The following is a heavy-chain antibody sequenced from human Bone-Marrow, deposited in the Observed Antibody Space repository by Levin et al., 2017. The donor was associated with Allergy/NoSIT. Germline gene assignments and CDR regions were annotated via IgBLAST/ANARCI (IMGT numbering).Heavy chain of an antibody. Sequence: GESLKISCKDSEHTFTTHWINWVRQMPGKGLEWMGRLDPSDSDTDYSPSFQGRVTISADKSIRTAYLQWSSLEASDTAMYFCARGGWHDSFNVWGQGTMVTVSS. CDR2: LDPSDSDT. CDR1: EHTFTTHW. D-gene: IGHD2-15*01. V-gene: IGHV5-10-1*01. J-gene: IGHJ3*01. CDR3: ARGGWHDSFNV.